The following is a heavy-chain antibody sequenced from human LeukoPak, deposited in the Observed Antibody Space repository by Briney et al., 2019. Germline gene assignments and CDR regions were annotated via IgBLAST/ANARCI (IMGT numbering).Heavy chain of an antibody. Sequence: PGGSLRLSREASGFSFSTYAMSWVRQAPGKGLEWVSGIVGGGGSTYYADSVKGRFTISRDNSKNMLYLQMNSLRAEDTAVYYCAKDLGRDYWGQGTLFTVSS. V-gene: IGHV3-23*01. J-gene: IGHJ4*02. CDR3: AKDLGRDY. CDR2: IVGGGGST. D-gene: IGHD3-16*01. CDR1: GFSFSTYA.